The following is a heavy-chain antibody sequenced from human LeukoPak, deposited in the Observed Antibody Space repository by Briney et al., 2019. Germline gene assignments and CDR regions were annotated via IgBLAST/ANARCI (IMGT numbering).Heavy chain of an antibody. Sequence: PSETLSLTCTVSGGSITTYYWNWIRQPPGKGLEWVGYAYYSGDTNYNPSLKSRVAISVDTSKNQFSLKLSSVTAADTAVYYCARGKTITMKFFDYWGQGTLVTVSS. V-gene: IGHV4-59*12. CDR3: ARGKTITMKFFDY. J-gene: IGHJ4*02. D-gene: IGHD3-22*01. CDR1: GGSITTYY. CDR2: AYYSGDT.